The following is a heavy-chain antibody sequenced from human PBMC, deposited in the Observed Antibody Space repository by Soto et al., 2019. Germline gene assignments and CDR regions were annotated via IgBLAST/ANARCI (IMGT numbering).Heavy chain of an antibody. CDR1: GGSISRGGYY. Sequence: TMSLTFTVSGGSISRGGYYWSWIRQHPGKGLEWIGYIYYSGSTYYNPSLKSRVTISVDTSKNQFSLKLSSVTAADTAVYYCARGEYYYDSTGVFDIWGQGTMVTVSS. D-gene: IGHD3-22*01. CDR3: ARGEYYYDSTGVFDI. CDR2: IYYSGST. V-gene: IGHV4-31*03. J-gene: IGHJ3*02.